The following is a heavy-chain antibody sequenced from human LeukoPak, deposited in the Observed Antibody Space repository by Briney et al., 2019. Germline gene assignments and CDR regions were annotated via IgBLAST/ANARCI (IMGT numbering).Heavy chain of an antibody. CDR3: ATDDIVATIGGEYYYYGMDV. V-gene: IGHV1-18*01. D-gene: IGHD5-12*01. CDR1: GYTFTSYG. Sequence: ASVKVSCKASGYTFTSYGISWVRQAPGQGIEWMGWISAYTGNTNYAQKLPGRVTMTTDTSTSPAYTGLRSLRSDDTAVYYCATDDIVATIGGEYYYYGMDVWGQGTTVTVCS. CDR2: ISAYTGNT. J-gene: IGHJ6*02.